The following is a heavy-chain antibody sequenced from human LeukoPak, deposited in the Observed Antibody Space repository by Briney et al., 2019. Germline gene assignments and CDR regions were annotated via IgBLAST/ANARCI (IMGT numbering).Heavy chain of an antibody. V-gene: IGHV1-69*05. CDR2: IIPIFGTA. J-gene: IGHJ4*02. CDR3: AREGILTGYYDY. D-gene: IGHD3-9*01. CDR1: GGTFSSYA. Sequence: SVKVSCKASGGTFSSYAISWVRQAPGQGLEWMGGIIPIFGTANYAQKFQGRVTITTDESTSTVYMELSSLRSEDTAVYYCAREGILTGYYDYWGQGTLVTVSS.